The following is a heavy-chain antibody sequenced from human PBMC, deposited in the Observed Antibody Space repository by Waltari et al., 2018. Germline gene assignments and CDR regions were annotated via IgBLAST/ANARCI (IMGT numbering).Heavy chain of an antibody. CDR1: GYPFTSYY. Sequence: QVQLVQSGAEVQKPGASVKVSCKASGYPFTSYYIHWVRQATGRGLEWMGWMNPNSGNTGYAQKFQGRVTMTRNTSISTAYMELSSLRSEDTAVYYCARPGDCSGGSCYSNFDYWGQGTLVTVSS. V-gene: IGHV1-8*01. D-gene: IGHD2-15*01. CDR2: MNPNSGNT. J-gene: IGHJ4*02. CDR3: ARPGDCSGGSCYSNFDY.